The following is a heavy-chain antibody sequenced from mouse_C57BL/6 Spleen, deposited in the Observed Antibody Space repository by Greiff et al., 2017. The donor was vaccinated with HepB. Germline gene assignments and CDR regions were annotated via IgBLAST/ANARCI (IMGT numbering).Heavy chain of an antibody. CDR3: ARSRYSNYFDY. CDR1: GYAFSSSW. CDR2: IYPGDGDT. D-gene: IGHD2-5*01. J-gene: IGHJ2*01. Sequence: VQLQQSGPELVKPGASVKISCKASGYAFSSSWMNWVKQRPGKGLEWIGRIYPGDGDTNYNGKFKGKATLTADKSSSTAYMQLSSLTSEDSAVYLCARSRYSNYFDYWGQGTTLTVSS. V-gene: IGHV1-82*01.